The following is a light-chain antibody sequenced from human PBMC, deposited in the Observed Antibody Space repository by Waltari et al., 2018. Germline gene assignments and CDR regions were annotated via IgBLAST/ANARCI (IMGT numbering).Light chain of an antibody. CDR3: AAYTSTNTVI. J-gene: IGLJ2*01. CDR1: NRDLGYYNY. Sequence: QSALTQPASVSGSPGQSITISCTGTNRDLGYYNYVSWYQQYSGKAPKLMILDVTRWPAGVSHRFAGSKSGNTASLTISGLQAEDEADYFCAAYTSTNTVIFGGGTKVTVL. V-gene: IGLV2-14*01. CDR2: DVT.